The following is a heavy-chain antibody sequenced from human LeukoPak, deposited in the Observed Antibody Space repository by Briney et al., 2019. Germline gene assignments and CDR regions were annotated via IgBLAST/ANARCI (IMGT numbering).Heavy chain of an antibody. D-gene: IGHD5-18*01. CDR3: AKDQRSDTALDY. CDR2: ISGSDGST. V-gene: IGHV3-23*01. J-gene: IGHJ4*02. Sequence: GGSLRLSCAASGFTFSSYAMSWVRLAPGKGLEWVSGISGSDGSTYYADSVKGRFTISRDNSKNTLYLQMNSLRAEDTAVYYCAKDQRSDTALDYWGQGTLVTVSS. CDR1: GFTFSSYA.